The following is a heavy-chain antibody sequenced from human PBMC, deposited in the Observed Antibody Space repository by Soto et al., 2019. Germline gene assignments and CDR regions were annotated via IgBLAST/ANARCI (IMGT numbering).Heavy chain of an antibody. CDR3: ASQEQQLVRGGWFDP. D-gene: IGHD6-13*01. Sequence: GESLKISCKGSGYSFTSYWISWVRQMPGKGLEWMGRIDPSDSYTNYSPSFQGHVTISADKSISTAYLQWSSLKASDTAMYYCASQEQQLVRGGWFDPWGQGTLVTVSS. CDR2: IDPSDSYT. V-gene: IGHV5-10-1*01. CDR1: GYSFTSYW. J-gene: IGHJ5*02.